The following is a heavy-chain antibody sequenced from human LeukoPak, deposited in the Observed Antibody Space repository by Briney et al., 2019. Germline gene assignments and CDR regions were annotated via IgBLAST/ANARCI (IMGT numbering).Heavy chain of an antibody. D-gene: IGHD6-13*01. CDR2: IIPIFGKA. Sequence: GASVNVSCKSSGGTFSSYAISWVRPPPAQGLEWMGGIIPIFGKANYAQKFQDRVTITADESASTAYMELSSLRSEDTAVYYCAGVAVAGVWFPFDPWGQGTLVTVS. J-gene: IGHJ5*02. CDR3: AGVAVAGVWFPFDP. CDR1: GGTFSSYA. V-gene: IGHV1-69*13.